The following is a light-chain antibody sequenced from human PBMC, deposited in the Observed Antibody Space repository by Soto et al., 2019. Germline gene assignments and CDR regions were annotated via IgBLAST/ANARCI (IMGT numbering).Light chain of an antibody. CDR2: GAT. V-gene: IGKV3-15*01. CDR1: QSVGGD. Sequence: EGVMTQSPATLSLSRGEGARLSCRASQSVGGDVAWYQQKPGQAPRLLIFGATTRPTGIPARFSGSGSVTEFTLTISSLQSDDSGVYYCQQYNKWPLTFGGGTKVDIK. CDR3: QQYNKWPLT. J-gene: IGKJ4*01.